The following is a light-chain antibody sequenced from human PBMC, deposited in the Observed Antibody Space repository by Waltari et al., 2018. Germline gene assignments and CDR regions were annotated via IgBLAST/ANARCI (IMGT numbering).Light chain of an antibody. J-gene: IGLJ3*02. Sequence: QSVLPQPPSASATPGQRVPISCSGNSSTPGNNVYNWYQQVPGAAPKHLTSRKDLRPSGVPDRFSASKSGTSASLAISGLQSEDEAEYYCASWDDSLNGHWVFGGGTMVTGL. CDR3: ASWDDSLNGHWV. V-gene: IGLV1-44*01. CDR1: SSTPGNNV. CDR2: RKD.